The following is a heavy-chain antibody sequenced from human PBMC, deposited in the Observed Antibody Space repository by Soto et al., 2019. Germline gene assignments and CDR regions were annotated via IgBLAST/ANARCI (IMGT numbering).Heavy chain of an antibody. CDR3: AKGRLYSSETDY. CDR1: GFTFSSYA. D-gene: IGHD6-19*01. J-gene: IGHJ4*02. V-gene: IGHV3-23*01. Sequence: EVQLLESGGGLVQPGGSLRLSCAASGFTFSSYAMSWVRQAPGKGLEWVSAISGSGGSTYYADSVKGRFTISRDNSKNTLYLQMNSRRAEDTAVYYCAKGRLYSSETDYWGQGTLVTVSS. CDR2: ISGSGGST.